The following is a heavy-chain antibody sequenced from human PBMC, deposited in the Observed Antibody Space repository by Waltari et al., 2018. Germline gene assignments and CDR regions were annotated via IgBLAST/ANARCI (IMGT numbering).Heavy chain of an antibody. J-gene: IGHJ4*02. CDR3: ATDLDCGGDCHQC. CDR1: GHTLSDLS. V-gene: IGHV1-24*01. D-gene: IGHD2-21*01. CDR2: YDPEDGKT. Sequence: QVQLVQSGAEVKKPGASVKVSCKVSGHTLSDLSMHWVRQTPGTGLEWMGGYDPEDGKTIYAQKFQGRITMTEDTSTDTTHMELSSLTSEDTAVYYCATDLDCGGDCHQCWGQGAQVAVSS.